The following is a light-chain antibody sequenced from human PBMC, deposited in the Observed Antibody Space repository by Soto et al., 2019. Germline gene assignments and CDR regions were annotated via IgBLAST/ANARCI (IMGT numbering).Light chain of an antibody. CDR2: GAS. V-gene: IGKV1-39*01. Sequence: DIQMTQSPSSLSASVGDRVTMTCRASENGMTYLNWYQQKSGKAPKLLIYGASSLQGGVPSRFSGTGSETNFSLTLSAVQPEDYAIYHCQQSYTTPLTFGPGTKVDFK. CDR3: QQSYTTPLT. CDR1: ENGMTY. J-gene: IGKJ3*01.